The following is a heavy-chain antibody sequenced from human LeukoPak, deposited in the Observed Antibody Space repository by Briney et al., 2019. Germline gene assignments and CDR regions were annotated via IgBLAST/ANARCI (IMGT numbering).Heavy chain of an antibody. CDR3: ARALAIGQLLFDY. D-gene: IGHD1-26*01. J-gene: IGHJ4*02. CDR1: GGSISSYY. V-gene: IGHV4-59*01. Sequence: SETLSLTCTVSGGSISSYYWSWIRQPPGKGLEWIGCIYYSGSTNYNPSLKSRVTTSVDTSKNQFSLKLSSVTAADTAVYYCARALAIGQLLFDYWGQGTLVTASS. CDR2: IYYSGST.